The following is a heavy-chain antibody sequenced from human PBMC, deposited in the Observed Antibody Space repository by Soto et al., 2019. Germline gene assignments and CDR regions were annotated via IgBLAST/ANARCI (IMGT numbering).Heavy chain of an antibody. J-gene: IGHJ5*02. CDR2: IYYSGNT. CDR1: GGSISSSSYY. CDR3: ASQFGVLEQWLIS. Sequence: QLQLQESGPGLVKPSETLSLTCTVSGGSISSSSYYWGWIRQPPGKGLEWIGSIYYSGNTYYNPSLKRRVTISVDTSKNQFSLKLSSVTAADTAVYYCASQFGVLEQWLISWGQGTLVTVSS. D-gene: IGHD6-19*01. V-gene: IGHV4-39*01.